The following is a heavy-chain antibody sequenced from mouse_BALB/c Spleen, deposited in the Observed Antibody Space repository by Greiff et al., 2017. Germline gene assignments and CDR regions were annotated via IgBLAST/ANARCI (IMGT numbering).Heavy chain of an antibody. Sequence: GQLQQPGAELVKPGASVKLSCKASGYTFTSYWMHWVKQRPGQGLEWIGEIDPSDSYTNYNQKFKGKATLTVDKSSSTAYMQLSSLTSEDSAVYYCARFTTAAMDYWGQGTSVTVSS. CDR2: IDPSDSYT. J-gene: IGHJ4*01. CDR3: ARFTTAAMDY. V-gene: IGHV1-69*02. CDR1: GYTFTSYW. D-gene: IGHD1-2*01.